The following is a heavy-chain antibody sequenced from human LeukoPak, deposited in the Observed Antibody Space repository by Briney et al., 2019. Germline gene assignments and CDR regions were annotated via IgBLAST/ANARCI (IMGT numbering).Heavy chain of an antibody. CDR3: ARLSYYYGSGNTN. J-gene: IGHJ4*02. CDR1: GGSFSGYY. D-gene: IGHD3-10*01. CDR2: INHSGST. V-gene: IGHV4-34*01. Sequence: SETLSLTCAVYGGSFSGYYWSWIRQPPGKGLEWVGEINHSGSTNYNPSLKSRVTISVDTSKNQFSLKLSSVTATDTAVYYCARLSYYYGSGNTNWGQGTLVTVSS.